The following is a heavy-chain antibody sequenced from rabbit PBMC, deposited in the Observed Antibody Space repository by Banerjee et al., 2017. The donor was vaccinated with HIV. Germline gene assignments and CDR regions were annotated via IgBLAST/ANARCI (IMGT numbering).Heavy chain of an antibody. CDR2: IDAADSGSA. CDR1: GFSLSRYFA. CDR3: ARESIYDSVSGDFGV. J-gene: IGHJ6*01. D-gene: IGHD1-1*01. Sequence: QSLEESGGDLVKPGGTLTLTCTVSGFSLSRYFAINWVRQAPGKGLEWIACIDAADSGSAWYANWAKGRFTISKTSSTTVTLQMTSLTAADTATYFCARESIYDSVSGDFGVWGPGTLVTVS. V-gene: IGHV1S40*01.